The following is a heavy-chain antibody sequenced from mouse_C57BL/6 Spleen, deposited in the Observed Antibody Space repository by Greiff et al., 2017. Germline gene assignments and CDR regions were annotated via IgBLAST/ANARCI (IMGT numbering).Heavy chain of an antibody. CDR3: ARVGLGRAMDY. CDR2: INPNNGGT. D-gene: IGHD4-1*01. Sequence: EVQLQQSGPELVKPGASVKISCKASGYTFTDYYMNWVKQSHGKSLEWIGDINPNNGGTSYNQKFKGKATLTVDKSSSTAYMELRSLTSEDSAVYYCARVGLGRAMDYWGQGTSVTVSS. J-gene: IGHJ4*01. V-gene: IGHV1-26*01. CDR1: GYTFTDYY.